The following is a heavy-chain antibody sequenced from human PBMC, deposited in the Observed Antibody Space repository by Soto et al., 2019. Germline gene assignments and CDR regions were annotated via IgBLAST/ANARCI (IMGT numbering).Heavy chain of an antibody. Sequence: TSQTLSPTCTVSGGSISRYYWGWTRQPPGKGLEWIGYIYYSGSTNYNPSLKSRVTISVDTSKNQFSLKLSSVTAADTAVYYCARGYSSSRFDYWGQGTLVTVSS. J-gene: IGHJ4*02. D-gene: IGHD6-13*01. CDR3: ARGYSSSRFDY. CDR1: GGSISRYY. CDR2: IYYSGST. V-gene: IGHV4-59*01.